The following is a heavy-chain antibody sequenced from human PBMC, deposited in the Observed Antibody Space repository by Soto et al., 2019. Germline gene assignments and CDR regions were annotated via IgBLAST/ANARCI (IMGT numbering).Heavy chain of an antibody. CDR1: VFPFSSYA. Sequence: VGSLRLSCVSSVFPFSSYAMSCVRQTPGKWLEWVSGISGSGGRTYYADSVKGRFTISRDNSNNTLSLQMHILRVEDTAVYFCAKGGYYSLFDIRGQGTMVNVS. CDR2: ISGSGGRT. J-gene: IGHJ3*02. CDR3: AKGGYYSLFDI. D-gene: IGHD3-16*01. V-gene: IGHV3-23*01.